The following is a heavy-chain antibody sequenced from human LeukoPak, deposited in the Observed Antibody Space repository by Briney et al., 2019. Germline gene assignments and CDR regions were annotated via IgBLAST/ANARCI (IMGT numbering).Heavy chain of an antibody. D-gene: IGHD3-22*01. Sequence: GGSLRLSCVGSGFTFSSYSMNWVRQAPGKGLVWVSRLNTDGRTTTYADSVKGRFTISRDNAKNTLYLQMNSLRAEDTAVYFCARGGDYYDSAGAFDIWGQGTMVTVSS. J-gene: IGHJ3*02. CDR3: ARGGDYYDSAGAFDI. CDR1: GFTFSSYS. V-gene: IGHV3-74*01. CDR2: LNTDGRTT.